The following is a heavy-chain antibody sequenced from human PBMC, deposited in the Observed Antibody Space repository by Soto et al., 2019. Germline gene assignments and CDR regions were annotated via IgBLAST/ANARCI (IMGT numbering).Heavy chain of an antibody. V-gene: IGHV4-4*02. D-gene: IGHD3-3*01. J-gene: IGHJ6*02. CDR2: IYHSGST. CDR1: GGSISSSIW. CDR3: ARYYDFWSGYSTSYYYYGMDV. Sequence: KTSETLSLTCAVSGGSISSSIWWSWVRQPPGKGLEWIGEIYHSGSTNYNPSLKSRVTISVDKSKNQFSLKLSSVTAADTAVYYCARYYDFWSGYSTSYYYYGMDVWGQGTTVTVSS.